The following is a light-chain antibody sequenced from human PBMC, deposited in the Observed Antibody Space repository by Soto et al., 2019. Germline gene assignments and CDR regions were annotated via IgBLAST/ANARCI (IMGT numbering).Light chain of an antibody. V-gene: IGKV3-15*01. CDR2: GAS. Sequence: IVMTQSPATLYVYPGERATLSCRASQTISSNLAWYQQKPGQSPRLLIYGASTRATSIPARFSGSGSGTEFTLTISSLQSEDFAVYYCQQYNKWPPITFGQGTRLEIK. CDR1: QTISSN. J-gene: IGKJ5*01. CDR3: QQYNKWPPIT.